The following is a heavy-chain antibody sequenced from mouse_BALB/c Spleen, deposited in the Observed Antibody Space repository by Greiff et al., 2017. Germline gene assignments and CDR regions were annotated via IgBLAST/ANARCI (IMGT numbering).Heavy chain of an antibody. D-gene: IGHD1-1*01. CDR1: GYTFTDYN. CDR3: ARGGYGPLYYAMDY. Sequence: VQLQQSGPELVKPGASVKIPCKASGYTFTDYNMGWVKQSHGKSLEWIGDINPNNGGTIYNQKYKGKATLTVDKSSSTAYMELRSLTSEDTAVYYCARGGYGPLYYAMDYWGQGTSVTVSS. J-gene: IGHJ4*01. V-gene: IGHV1-18*01. CDR2: INPNNGGT.